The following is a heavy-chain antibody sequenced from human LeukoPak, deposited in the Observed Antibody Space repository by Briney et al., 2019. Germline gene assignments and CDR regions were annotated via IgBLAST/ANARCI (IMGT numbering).Heavy chain of an antibody. V-gene: IGHV4-34*01. CDR2: INHSGST. CDR1: GGSFSGYY. CDR3: ARGLGGY. J-gene: IGHJ4*02. Sequence: AETLSLTCVVYGGSFSGYYWSWIRQPPGKGLEWIGEINHSGSTNYNPSLKSRVTISLDTSKNQFSLKLSSVAATDTAVYYCARGLGGYWGQGILVTVSS.